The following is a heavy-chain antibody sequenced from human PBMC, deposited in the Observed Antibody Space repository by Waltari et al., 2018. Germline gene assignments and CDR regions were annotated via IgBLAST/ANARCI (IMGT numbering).Heavy chain of an antibody. CDR3: ARHAYSSSWYWYFDL. CDR2: VYRSGST. V-gene: IGHV4-4*07. D-gene: IGHD6-13*01. J-gene: IGHJ2*01. CDR1: GDSISSYY. Sequence: QVQLQESGPGLMKPSETLSLTCSVSGDSISSYYWSWIRQPAGKGLEWIGRVYRSGSTNHNPSLKSRVTRSIDTSKNQLYLKVHSVTAADTAVYYCARHAYSSSWYWYFDLWGRGTLVTVSS.